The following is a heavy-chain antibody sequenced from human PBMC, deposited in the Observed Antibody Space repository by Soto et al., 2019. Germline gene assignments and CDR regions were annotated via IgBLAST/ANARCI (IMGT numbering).Heavy chain of an antibody. CDR1: GGSISSYY. Sequence: PSETLSLTCTVSGGSISSYYWNWIRQPPGKGLEWIGYIYYSGSTNYNPSLKSRVTISVDTSENQFSLKLSSVTAADTAVYYCARELGYCSSTSCYPAGWFDPWGQGTLVTAPQ. CDR3: ARELGYCSSTSCYPAGWFDP. J-gene: IGHJ5*02. CDR2: IYYSGST. V-gene: IGHV4-59*01. D-gene: IGHD2-2*01.